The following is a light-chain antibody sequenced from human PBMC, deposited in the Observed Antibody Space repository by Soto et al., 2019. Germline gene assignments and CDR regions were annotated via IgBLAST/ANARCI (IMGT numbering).Light chain of an antibody. J-gene: IGKJ4*01. CDR1: QNVATN. V-gene: IGKV3D-15*01. CDR3: QQYYHWGLS. Sequence: VMTQSPANLSVSPGEGVTLFCRASQNVATNLAWYQLKPGQAPRLLIHASSTRAAGIPGTFSDSGSGTQFSLPISSVQSEDSAVYYCQQYYHWGLSFGGGTKVEI. CDR2: ASS.